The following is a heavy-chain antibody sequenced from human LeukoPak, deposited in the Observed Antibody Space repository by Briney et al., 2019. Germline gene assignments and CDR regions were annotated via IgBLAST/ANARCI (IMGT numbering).Heavy chain of an antibody. CDR2: INPSGGST. CDR3: ARDSQSPDY. V-gene: IGHV1-46*01. Sequence: ASVKVSCKASGYTFTSYYIHWVRQAPGQGLEWMGIINPSGGSTSYAQKFQGRVTMTTDTSTSTAYMELRSLRSDDTAVYYCARDSQSPDYWGQGTLVTVSS. J-gene: IGHJ4*02. CDR1: GYTFTSYY.